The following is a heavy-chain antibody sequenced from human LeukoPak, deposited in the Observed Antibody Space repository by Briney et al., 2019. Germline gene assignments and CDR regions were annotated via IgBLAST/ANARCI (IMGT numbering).Heavy chain of an antibody. CDR2: ISYDGSNK. CDR1: GFTFSSYG. J-gene: IGHJ4*02. CDR3: AKSSAVAGRRYFDY. Sequence: GGSLRLSCAASGFTFSSYGMHWVRQAPGKGLEWVAVISYDGSNKYYADSVKGRFTISRDNSKNTLYLQMNSLRAEDTAVYYRAKSSAVAGRRYFDYWGQGTLVTVSS. D-gene: IGHD6-19*01. V-gene: IGHV3-30*18.